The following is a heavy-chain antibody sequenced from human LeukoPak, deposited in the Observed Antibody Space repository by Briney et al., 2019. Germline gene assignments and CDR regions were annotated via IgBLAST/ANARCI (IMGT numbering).Heavy chain of an antibody. CDR3: ARAIAVAGTVEGFCDY. V-gene: IGHV3-33*01. CDR2: IWFDGSNK. D-gene: IGHD6-19*01. J-gene: IGHJ4*02. Sequence: GGSLRLSCAASGFTFSNYGMHWVRQAPGKGLEWVAVIWFDGSNKCYADSVKGRFTISRDNSKNTLYLQMNSLRAEDTAVYYCARAIAVAGTVEGFCDYWGQGTLVTVSS. CDR1: GFTFSNYG.